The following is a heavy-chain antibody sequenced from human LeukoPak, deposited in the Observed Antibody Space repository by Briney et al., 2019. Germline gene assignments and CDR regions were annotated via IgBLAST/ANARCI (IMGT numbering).Heavy chain of an antibody. CDR1: GGSISSSSYY. V-gene: IGHV4-39*07. CDR3: ARDLTMVRGRGYYYMDV. Sequence: PSETLSLTCTVSGGSISSSSYYWGWIRQPPGKGLEWIGSIYYSGSTYYNPSLKSRVTISVDTSKNQFSLKLSSVTAADTAVYYCARDLTMVRGRGYYYMDVWGKGTTVTISS. CDR2: IYYSGST. J-gene: IGHJ6*03. D-gene: IGHD3-10*01.